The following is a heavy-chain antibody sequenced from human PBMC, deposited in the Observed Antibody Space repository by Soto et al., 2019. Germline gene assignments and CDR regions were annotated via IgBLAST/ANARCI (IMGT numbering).Heavy chain of an antibody. CDR1: GGTFGSYA. CDR3: ARSPGSSTSLEIYYYYYYGMDV. Sequence: QVQLVQSGAEVKKHGSSVKGSCKASGGTFGSYASRWVRQAPGQGLECMGGISPISDTTNYAQKFQGRVTIIAFESTSTAYMELSSLRSDDTAVYYCARSPGSSTSLEIYYYYYYGMDVWRQGTTVTVSS. J-gene: IGHJ6*02. D-gene: IGHD2-2*01. CDR2: ISPISDTT. V-gene: IGHV1-69*01.